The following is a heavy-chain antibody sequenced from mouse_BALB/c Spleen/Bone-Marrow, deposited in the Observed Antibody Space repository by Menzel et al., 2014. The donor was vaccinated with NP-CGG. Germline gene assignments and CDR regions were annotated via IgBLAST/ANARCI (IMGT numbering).Heavy chain of an antibody. J-gene: IGHJ3*01. V-gene: IGHV1-67*01. CDR1: GYTFTDYA. Sequence: VMLVESGPELVRPGVSVKISCKGSGYTFTDYAMHWVKQSHAKSLEWIGVISTYSGNTNYNQKFKGKATMTVGKSSSTAYMELARLTSEDSAIYYCARSGYGYDWFAYWGQGTLVTVSA. CDR2: ISTYSGNT. CDR3: ARSGYGYDWFAY. D-gene: IGHD2-2*01.